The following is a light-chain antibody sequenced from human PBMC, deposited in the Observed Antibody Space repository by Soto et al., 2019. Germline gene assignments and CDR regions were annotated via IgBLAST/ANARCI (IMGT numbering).Light chain of an antibody. V-gene: IGKV1D-12*01. CDR1: QSVNSW. CDR2: AAS. J-gene: IGKJ4*01. CDR3: QQANSFPPT. Sequence: DIQMTQSPSSVSASVGDRVTITCRASQSVNSWLAWYQQRPGQAPKLLIYAASSVQTGVPSRFSGSGSGTDFTLTVSSLQPEDVATYYCQQANSFPPTFGGGTKVEIK.